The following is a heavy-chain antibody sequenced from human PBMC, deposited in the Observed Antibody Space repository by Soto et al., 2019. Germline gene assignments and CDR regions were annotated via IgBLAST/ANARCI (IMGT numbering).Heavy chain of an antibody. CDR2: IYPGDSDT. CDR1: GYSFTSYW. D-gene: IGHD2-15*01. V-gene: IGHV5-51*01. CDR3: ARQLGDCSGGSCYSYYYYYGMDV. J-gene: IGHJ6*02. Sequence: GEALKISCKGSGYSFTSYWIGWVRQMPGKGLEWMGIIYPGDSDTRYSPSFQGQVTISADKSISTAYLQWSSLKASDTAMYYCARQLGDCSGGSCYSYYYYYGMDVWGQGTTVTVSS.